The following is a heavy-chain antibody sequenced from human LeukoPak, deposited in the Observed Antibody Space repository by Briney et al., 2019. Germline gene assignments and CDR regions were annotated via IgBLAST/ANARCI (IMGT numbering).Heavy chain of an antibody. CDR1: GFTFSSYS. Sequence: PGGSLRLSCEGSGFTFSSYSMIWVRQAPGKGLEWVSSIRGDSTETRHADSLMGRFTISRDNAKKSLYLHLNSLRDDDTAVYYCARGTDSGYDSTGSFDYWGQGALVTVSS. J-gene: IGHJ4*02. D-gene: IGHD5-12*01. CDR2: IRGDSTET. CDR3: ARGTDSGYDSTGSFDY. V-gene: IGHV3-21*01.